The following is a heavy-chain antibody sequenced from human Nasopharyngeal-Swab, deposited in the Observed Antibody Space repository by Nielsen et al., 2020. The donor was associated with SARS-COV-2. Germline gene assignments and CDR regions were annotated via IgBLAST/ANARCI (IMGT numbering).Heavy chain of an antibody. V-gene: IGHV3-74*01. J-gene: IGHJ4*02. Sequence: GRSLTLSCAPSGFTFNNYWMNWARQAPGKALVWVSRVNQDGSRTDYADSVRGRFTISRDNAKNTLYLQMNSLRVEDTALYYCVKHQGSSSDQWGQGTLVTVSS. CDR1: GFTFNNYW. CDR2: VNQDGSRT. CDR3: VKHQGSSSDQ.